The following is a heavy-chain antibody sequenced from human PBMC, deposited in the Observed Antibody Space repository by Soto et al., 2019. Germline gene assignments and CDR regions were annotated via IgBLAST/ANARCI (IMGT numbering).Heavy chain of an antibody. CDR3: ARHGGYYFDY. CDR2: IHHSGNT. D-gene: IGHD3-16*01. CDR1: GGSLSGSY. J-gene: IGHJ4*02. V-gene: IGHV4-34*01. Sequence: SETLSLTCAIFGGSLSGSYWSWIRQPPGKGLEWIGEIHHSGNTIYNPSLKSRVTISLDTSEKQFSLKLSSVTAADTAVYYCARHGGYYFDYWGQEALVTVSS.